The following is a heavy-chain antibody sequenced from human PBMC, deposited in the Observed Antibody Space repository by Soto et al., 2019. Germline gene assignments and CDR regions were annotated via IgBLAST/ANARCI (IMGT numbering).Heavy chain of an antibody. J-gene: IGHJ4*02. Sequence: GGSLRLSCAAAGFTFIGASLNWVSKAPGKGPEWVGRIRSKNDGGTADYTAPVKGRFTISRDDSKNTLYLQVNSLESEDTAVYYCVTGDYWGQGILVTVS. V-gene: IGHV3-15*01. CDR2: IRSKNDGGTA. CDR1: GFTFIGAS. CDR3: VTGDY.